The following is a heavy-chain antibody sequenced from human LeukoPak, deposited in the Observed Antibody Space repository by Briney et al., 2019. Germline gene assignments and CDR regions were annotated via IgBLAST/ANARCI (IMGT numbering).Heavy chain of an antibody. Sequence: ASVKVSCKVSGYTLTELSMHWVRQAPGKGLEWMGGFDPEDGETIYAQKFQGRVTMTEHTSTDTAYMELSSLRSEDTAVYYCATEELERGWAYFDYWGQGTLVTVSS. D-gene: IGHD1-1*01. V-gene: IGHV1-24*01. CDR3: ATEELERGWAYFDY. CDR2: FDPEDGET. J-gene: IGHJ4*02. CDR1: GYTLTELS.